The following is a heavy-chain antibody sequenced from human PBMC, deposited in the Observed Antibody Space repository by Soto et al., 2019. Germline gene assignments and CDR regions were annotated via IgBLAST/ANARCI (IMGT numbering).Heavy chain of an antibody. D-gene: IGHD6-19*01. CDR1: GFTFSSYA. V-gene: IGHV3-23*01. CDR2: ISGSGGST. J-gene: IGHJ5*02. CDR3: AKECYRSSGWYNWFDP. Sequence: PGGSLRLSCAASGFTFSSYAMSWVRQAPGKGLEWVSAISGSGGSTYYADSVKGRFTISRDNSKNTLYLQMNSLRAEDTAVYYCAKECYRSSGWYNWFDPWGQGTLVTVSS.